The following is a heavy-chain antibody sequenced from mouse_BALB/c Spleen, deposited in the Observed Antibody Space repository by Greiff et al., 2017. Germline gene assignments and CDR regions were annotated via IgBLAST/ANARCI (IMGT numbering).Heavy chain of an antibody. Sequence: VKLMESGAELARPGASVKMSCKASGYTFTSYTMHWVKQRPGQGLEWIGYINPSSGYTNYNQKFKDKATLTADKSSSTAYMQLSSLTSEDSAVYYCARVGTTAEGWGQGTTLTVSS. J-gene: IGHJ2*01. CDR2: INPSSGYT. D-gene: IGHD1-2*01. CDR1: GYTFTSYT. CDR3: ARVGTTAEG. V-gene: IGHV1-4*01.